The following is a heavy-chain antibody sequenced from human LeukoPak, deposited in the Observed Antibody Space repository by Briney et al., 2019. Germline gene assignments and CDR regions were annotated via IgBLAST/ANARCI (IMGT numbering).Heavy chain of an antibody. CDR3: AKLQYYDSSGPFFDY. V-gene: IGHV3-23*01. CDR2: ISGSGGST. J-gene: IGHJ4*02. CDR1: GFTFSSYA. Sequence: HPGGSLRLSCAASGFTFSSYAMSWVRQAPGKGLEWVSSISGSGGSTYYADSVKGRFTISRDNSKNTLYLQMNSLRAEDTAVYYCAKLQYYDSSGPFFDYWGQGTLVTVSS. D-gene: IGHD3-22*01.